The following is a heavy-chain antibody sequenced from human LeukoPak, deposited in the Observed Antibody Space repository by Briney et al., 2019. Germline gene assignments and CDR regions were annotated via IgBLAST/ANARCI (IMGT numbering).Heavy chain of an antibody. CDR3: ASRKLGNDY. CDR2: IYHTGST. J-gene: IGHJ4*02. D-gene: IGHD7-27*01. Sequence: SETLSPTCAVYGGSFSGYYWSWIRQSPGKGLEWIGYIYHTGSTSYSPSLKSRVTISADTSQNQFSLKLSSVTAADTAVYYCASRKLGNDYWGQGTLVTVSS. V-gene: IGHV4-59*01. CDR1: GGSFSGYY.